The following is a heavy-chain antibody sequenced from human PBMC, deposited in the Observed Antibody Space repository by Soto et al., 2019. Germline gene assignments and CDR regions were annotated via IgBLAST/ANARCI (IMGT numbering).Heavy chain of an antibody. CDR1: GGTFSSYT. CDR2: IIPILGIA. V-gene: IGHV1-69*02. Sequence: GASGKVSCKASGGTFSSYTISWVRQAPGQGLEWMGRIIPILGIANYAQKFQGRVTITADKSTSTAYMELSSLRSEDTAVYYCARVNGYSSVDYWGQGTLVTVSS. J-gene: IGHJ4*02. CDR3: ARVNGYSSVDY. D-gene: IGHD6-19*01.